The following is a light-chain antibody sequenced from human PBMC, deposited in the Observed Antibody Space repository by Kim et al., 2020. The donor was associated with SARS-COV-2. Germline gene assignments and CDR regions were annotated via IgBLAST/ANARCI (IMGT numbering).Light chain of an antibody. V-gene: IGKV1-39*01. J-gene: IGKJ4*01. CDR2: AAS. Sequence: SASVGGRVAITCRTSQSISSYLNWFQQKPGKAPKLLIYAASSLQSGVPLRFSGSGSGTDFTLTISSLQPEDFATYYCQQSYTMPFTFGAGSKVEI. CDR3: QQSYTMPFT. CDR1: QSISSY.